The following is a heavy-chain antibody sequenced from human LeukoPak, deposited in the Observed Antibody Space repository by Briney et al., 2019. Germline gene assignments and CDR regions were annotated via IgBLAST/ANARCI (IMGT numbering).Heavy chain of an antibody. Sequence: PGRSLRLSCAASGFTFSNYGMHWVRQAPGKGLEWVAIISYDGSNKYYADSVKGRFTISRDNSKNTLYLQMNSLRAEDTAVYYCARVSDYSNYFDFWGQGTLVTVSS. CDR3: ARVSDYSNYFDF. D-gene: IGHD4-11*01. V-gene: IGHV3-30*03. CDR2: ISYDGSNK. CDR1: GFTFSNYG. J-gene: IGHJ4*02.